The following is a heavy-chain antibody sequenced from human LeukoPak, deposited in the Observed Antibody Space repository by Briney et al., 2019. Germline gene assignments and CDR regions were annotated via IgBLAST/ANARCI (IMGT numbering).Heavy chain of an antibody. CDR1: GGSISSSNW. J-gene: IGHJ4*02. D-gene: IGHD1-1*01. V-gene: IGHV4-4*02. CDR2: IYHSGST. Sequence: SETLSLTCAVSGGSISSSNWWNWVRPPPGKGLEWIGEIYHSGSTNYNPSLKSRVTISVDKSKNQFSLKLSSVTAADTAVYYCARDRGTWNDDGFDYWGQGTLVTVSS. CDR3: ARDRGTWNDDGFDY.